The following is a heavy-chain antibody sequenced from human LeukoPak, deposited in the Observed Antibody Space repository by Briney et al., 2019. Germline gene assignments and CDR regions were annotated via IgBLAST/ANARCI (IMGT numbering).Heavy chain of an antibody. D-gene: IGHD1-26*01. J-gene: IGHJ4*02. CDR3: ARPNLGSYFDY. Sequence: GGSLRLSCAASGFTFSSYWMHWVRQAPGNGLVWVSRINSDGSSTSYADSVKGRFTISRDNAKNTLYLQMNSLRAEDTAVYYCARPNLGSYFDYWGQGTLVTVSS. V-gene: IGHV3-74*01. CDR1: GFTFSSYW. CDR2: INSDGSST.